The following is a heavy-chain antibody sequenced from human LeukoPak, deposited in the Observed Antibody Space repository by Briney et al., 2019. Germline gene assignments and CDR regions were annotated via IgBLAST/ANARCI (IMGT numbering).Heavy chain of an antibody. CDR3: ARHSYFIGGPYYFDY. V-gene: IGHV4-39*01. CDR1: GGSISNTNSY. J-gene: IGHJ4*02. CDR2: IHYGGST. Sequence: SETLSLTCTVSGGSISNTNSYWGWIRQPPRKRLEWIGSIHYGGSTYYNPSLKSRLTLSVDTSKQQFALKLSSMTAADTAVYYCARHSYFIGGPYYFDYWGQGALVTVSS. D-gene: IGHD3-10*01.